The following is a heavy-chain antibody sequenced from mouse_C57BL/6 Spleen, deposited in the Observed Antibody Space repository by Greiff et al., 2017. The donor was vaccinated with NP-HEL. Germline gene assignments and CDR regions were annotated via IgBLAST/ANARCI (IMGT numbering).Heavy chain of an antibody. Sequence: QVQLQQPGAELVRPGSSVKLSCKASGYTFTSYWMPWVKQRPIQGLEWIGNIDPSDGETHYNQKFKGKATLTVDKSSSTAYMQLSSLTSEDSAGYDCARRDYGSSLDWDYEGWGTGTTVTVSS. CDR1: GYTFTSYW. D-gene: IGHD1-1*01. V-gene: IGHV1-52*01. J-gene: IGHJ1*03. CDR3: ARRDYGSSLDWDYEG. CDR2: IDPSDGET.